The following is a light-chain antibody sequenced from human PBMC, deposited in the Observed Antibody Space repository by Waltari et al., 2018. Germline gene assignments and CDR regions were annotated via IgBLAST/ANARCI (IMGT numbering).Light chain of an antibody. CDR1: QSISDW. V-gene: IGKV1-5*03. J-gene: IGKJ1*01. CDR3: QHYDGFPWT. CDR2: KAS. Sequence: DIQMTQSPSTLYASVGDRVNITCRDSQSISDWLAWYKQKPGKAPKLLIYKASDLESGVTSRFSGSGSGTECTLTISSLQPDDFATYYCQHYDGFPWTFGQGTEVESK.